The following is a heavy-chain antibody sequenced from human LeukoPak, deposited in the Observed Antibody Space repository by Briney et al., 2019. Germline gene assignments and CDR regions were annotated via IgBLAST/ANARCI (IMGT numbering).Heavy chain of an antibody. Sequence: ASVKVSCKTSGYTFTSFHVHWVRQAPGQGLEWMGWINTGNDHTRYSPKFQGRVTVAMDTSATTAYMELNSLTSEDTAVYYCARKSTNAGGGFDYWGQGTLVAVSS. CDR1: GYTFTSFH. CDR3: ARKSTNAGGGFDY. D-gene: IGHD2-8*01. CDR2: INTGNDHT. V-gene: IGHV1-3*04. J-gene: IGHJ4*02.